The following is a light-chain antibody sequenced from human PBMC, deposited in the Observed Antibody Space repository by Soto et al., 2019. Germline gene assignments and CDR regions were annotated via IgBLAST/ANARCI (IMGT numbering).Light chain of an antibody. CDR2: AAS. CDR1: QGISSY. CDR3: QHYNSYSEA. J-gene: IGKJ1*01. V-gene: IGKV1-9*01. Sequence: DIQLTQSPSFLSASVGDRVTITCRASQGISSYLAWYQQKPGKAPKLLIYAASTLQSEVPSRFSGSGSGTEFTLTISSLQPEDFATYYCQHYNSYSEAFGQGTKVDIK.